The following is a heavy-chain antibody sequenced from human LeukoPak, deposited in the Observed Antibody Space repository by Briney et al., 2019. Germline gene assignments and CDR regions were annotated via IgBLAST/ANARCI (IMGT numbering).Heavy chain of an antibody. CDR1: RFTFSNYS. D-gene: IGHD6-6*01. Sequence: PGGSLRLSCAASRFTFSNYSMNWVRQAPGKGLEWVSSISRGSGHIYYADSMKGRFTISRDNARNSLYLQMNSLRAEDTAIYYCARVDAALDYWGQGTLVTVSS. CDR3: ARVDAALDY. J-gene: IGHJ4*02. CDR2: ISRGSGHI. V-gene: IGHV3-21*01.